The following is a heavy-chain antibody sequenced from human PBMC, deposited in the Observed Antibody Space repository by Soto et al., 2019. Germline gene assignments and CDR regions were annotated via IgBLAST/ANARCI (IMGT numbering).Heavy chain of an antibody. D-gene: IGHD2-2*01. J-gene: IGHJ4*02. CDR3: ARGYCSATSCQYYFDF. CDR2: IAGGNVNT. Sequence: AASVKVSCKASGYTFTIYPTHWVRQAPGQRLEWMGWIAGGNVNTKYSQNFRGRVTFTTDKSASTAYMRVTSWGTEVTVIYHCARGYCSATSCQYYFDFWGQGTPVTVSS. V-gene: IGHV1-3*01. CDR1: GYTFTIYP.